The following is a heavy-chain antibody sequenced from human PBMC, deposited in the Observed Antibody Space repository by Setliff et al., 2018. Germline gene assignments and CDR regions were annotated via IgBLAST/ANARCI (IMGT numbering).Heavy chain of an antibody. Sequence: SVKVSCKASGGTFSSYAIDWVRQAPGQGLEWMGGIIPMFGTTNYAQRFRGRVTITADESTTTAYLELSSLGSEDTAVYYCARVRDCSGGICHRGFHHYMDVWGEGTTVTVSS. J-gene: IGHJ6*03. CDR3: ARVRDCSGGICHRGFHHYMDV. CDR2: IIPMFGTT. CDR1: GGTFSSYA. D-gene: IGHD2-15*01. V-gene: IGHV1-69*13.